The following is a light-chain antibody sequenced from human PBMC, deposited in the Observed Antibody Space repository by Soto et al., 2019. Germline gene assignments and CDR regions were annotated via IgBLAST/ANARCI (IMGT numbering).Light chain of an antibody. V-gene: IGLV2-14*01. CDR2: EVI. J-gene: IGLJ2*01. CDR3: SSFTGTSTVI. Sequence: QSALTQPASVSGSLGQSITISCTGTSSDIGGHNYVSWYQLHPGKAPKVLIFEVIKRPSGVSTRFSGSKSGNMASLTISGVRPEDEGDYYCSSFTGTSTVILGGGTKLTVL. CDR1: SSDIGGHNY.